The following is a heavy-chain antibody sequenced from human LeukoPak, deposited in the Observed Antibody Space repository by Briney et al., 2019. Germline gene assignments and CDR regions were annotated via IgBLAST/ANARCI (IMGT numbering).Heavy chain of an antibody. CDR3: AKDVQRGFDYTNSLDH. Sequence: GGSLRLSCAASGFTFREYSMSWVRQAPGKGLEWVSNIRSNGGDTYYTDSVKGRFTISRDNSKNTLYLEMNSLRAEDTAVYYCAKDVQRGFDYTNSLDHWGQGTLVAVSS. J-gene: IGHJ4*02. V-gene: IGHV3-23*01. CDR1: GFTFREYS. D-gene: IGHD4-11*01. CDR2: IRSNGGDT.